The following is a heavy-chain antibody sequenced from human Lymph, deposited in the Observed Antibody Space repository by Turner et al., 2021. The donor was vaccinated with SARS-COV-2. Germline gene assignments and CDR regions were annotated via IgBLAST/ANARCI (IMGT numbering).Heavy chain of an antibody. CDR3: ARVVIAVAGTYPIQVYYYYGMDV. Sequence: QVQLQQWGAGLLKPSETLSLTCAVDGGSFRDYYWSWIRQPPGKGLEWMGEINHSGSTNYNPSLKGRVTISVDTSKVQFSLKLNSLAAADTAVYYCARVVIAVAGTYPIQVYYYYGMDVWGQGTTVTVSS. CDR2: INHSGST. V-gene: IGHV4-34*01. J-gene: IGHJ6*02. D-gene: IGHD6-19*01. CDR1: GGSFRDYY.